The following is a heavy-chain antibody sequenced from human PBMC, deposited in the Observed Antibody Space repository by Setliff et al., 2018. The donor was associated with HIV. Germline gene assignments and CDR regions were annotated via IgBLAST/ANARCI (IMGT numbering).Heavy chain of an antibody. CDR2: IYYSGSI. CDR3: ARDRTYYNFWSGYYGEMLNDAFDI. CDR1: GGSVSSGSYY. D-gene: IGHD3-3*01. V-gene: IGHV4-61*01. J-gene: IGHJ3*02. Sequence: SSETLSLTCTVSGGSVSSGSYYWSWIRQPPGKGLEWIGYIYYSGSINYNPSLKSRVTISVDTSKNQFSLKLSSVTAADTAVYYCARDRTYYNFWSGYYGEMLNDAFDIWGQGTMVTVSS.